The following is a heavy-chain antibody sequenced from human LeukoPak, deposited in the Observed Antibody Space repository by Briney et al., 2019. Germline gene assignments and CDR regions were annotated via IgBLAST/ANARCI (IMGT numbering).Heavy chain of an antibody. D-gene: IGHD4-17*01. V-gene: IGHV3-33*08. J-gene: IGHJ6*02. Sequence: QPGGSLRLSCAASGFPFSSYGMHWVRQAPGKGLEWVAVIWYDGSNKYYADSVKGRFTISRDNSKNTLYLQMNSLRAEDTAVYYCARTPAYAPPYYYYYGMDVWGQGTTVTVSS. CDR1: GFPFSSYG. CDR3: ARTPAYAPPYYYYYGMDV. CDR2: IWYDGSNK.